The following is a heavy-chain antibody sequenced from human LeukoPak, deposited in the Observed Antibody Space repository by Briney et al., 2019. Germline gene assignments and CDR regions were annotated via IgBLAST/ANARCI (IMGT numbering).Heavy chain of an antibody. D-gene: IGHD3-22*01. CDR2: MYYSGST. Sequence: RPSETLSLTCTVSGGSISSGDYYWSWLRQPPGKGLEWIEYMYYSGSTYYNPSLKSRVTISVDTSKNQFSLKLSSVTAADTAVYYCARPYYYDSRIDPWGQGTLVTVSS. CDR3: ARPYYYDSRIDP. CDR1: GGSISSGDYY. V-gene: IGHV4-30-4*08. J-gene: IGHJ5*02.